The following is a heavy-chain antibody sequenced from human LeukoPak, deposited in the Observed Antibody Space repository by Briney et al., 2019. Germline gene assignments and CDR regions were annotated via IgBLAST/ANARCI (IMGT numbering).Heavy chain of an antibody. Sequence: GGSLRLSCAASGFTFSSYGMHWVRQAPGKGLEWVAVIWYDGSNKYYADSVKGRFTISRDNSKNTLYLRMNSLRAEDTAVYYCARDRIVGAWSLVFDYWGQGTLVTVS. V-gene: IGHV3-33*01. D-gene: IGHD1-26*01. CDR1: GFTFSSYG. CDR2: IWYDGSNK. J-gene: IGHJ4*02. CDR3: ARDRIVGAWSLVFDY.